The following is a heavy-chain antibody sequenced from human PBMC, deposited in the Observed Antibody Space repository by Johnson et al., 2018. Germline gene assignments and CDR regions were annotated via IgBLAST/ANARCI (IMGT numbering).Heavy chain of an antibody. V-gene: IGHV3-9*01. D-gene: IGHD3-16*01. CDR1: GFTFDDYA. CDR2: ISWNSGSI. CDR3: AKGGYDYVWGLFDY. Sequence: VQLVQSGGGLVQPGRSLRLSCAASGFTFDDYAMHWVRQAPGKGLEWVSGISWNSGSIGYADSVKGRFTISRDSAKNSLYLQMNSLRGEDTAFYYCAKGGYDYVWGLFDYWGQGTLVTVSS. J-gene: IGHJ4*02.